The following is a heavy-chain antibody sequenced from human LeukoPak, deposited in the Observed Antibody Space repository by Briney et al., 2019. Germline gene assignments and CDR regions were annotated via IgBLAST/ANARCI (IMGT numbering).Heavy chain of an antibody. CDR1: GFTFSIYS. J-gene: IGHJ4*02. V-gene: IGHV3-48*02. CDR2: ISSGSHSGSHTI. Sequence: GGSLRLFCTASGFTFSIYSRNWVRQAPGRGLEGGSYISSGSHSGSHTIYYADSVKGRFTISRDNAKNSLYLQMNSLRDEDSAVYYCARESNYLIDYWGQGTLVTVSS. CDR3: ARESNYLIDY. D-gene: IGHD5-24*01.